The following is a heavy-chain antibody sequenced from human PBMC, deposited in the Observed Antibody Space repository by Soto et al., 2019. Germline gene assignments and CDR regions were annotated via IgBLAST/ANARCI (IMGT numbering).Heavy chain of an antibody. V-gene: IGHV1-46*01. CDR1: GYTFTSYY. CDR3: AREGMTTVTTTGYFDY. J-gene: IGHJ4*02. CDR2: INPSGGST. Sequence: ASVKVSCKASGYTFTSYYMHWVRQAPGQGLEWMGIINPSGGSTSYAQKFQGRVTMTRDTSTSTVYMELSSLRSEDTAVYYCAREGMTTVTTTGYFDYWGQGTLVTVSS. D-gene: IGHD4-17*01.